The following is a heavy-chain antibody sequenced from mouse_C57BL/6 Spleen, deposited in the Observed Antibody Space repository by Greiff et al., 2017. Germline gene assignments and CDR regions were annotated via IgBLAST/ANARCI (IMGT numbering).Heavy chain of an antibody. CDR1: GFTFSDYG. CDR3: ARPLYYDCDGGPQGLGV. CDR2: ISNLAYSI. J-gene: IGHJ1*03. D-gene: IGHD2-4*01. V-gene: IGHV5-15*01. Sequence: EVQGVESGGGLVQPGGSLKLSCAASGFTFSDYGMAWVRQAPRKGPEWVAFISNLAYSIYYADTVTGRFTISRENAKNTLYLEMSSLRSEDTAMYYCARPLYYDCDGGPQGLGVWGTGATVTVSS.